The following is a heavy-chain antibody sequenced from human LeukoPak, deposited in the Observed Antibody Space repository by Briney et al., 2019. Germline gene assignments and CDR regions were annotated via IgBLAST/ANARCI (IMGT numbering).Heavy chain of an antibody. D-gene: IGHD5-18*01. Sequence: GRSLRLSCAASGFTFSSYEMNWVRQAPGKGLEWVSYISSSGSTIYYADSVKGRFTISRDNAKNSLYLQMNSLRAEDTAVYYCARAIRGYKGGYYYYGMDVWGKGTTVTVSS. CDR3: ARAIRGYKGGYYYYGMDV. CDR1: GFTFSSYE. J-gene: IGHJ6*04. V-gene: IGHV3-48*03. CDR2: ISSSGSTI.